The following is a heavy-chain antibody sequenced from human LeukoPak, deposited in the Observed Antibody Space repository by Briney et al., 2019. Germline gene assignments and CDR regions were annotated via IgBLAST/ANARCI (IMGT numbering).Heavy chain of an antibody. CDR2: MNPNSGNT. D-gene: IGHD3-22*01. V-gene: IGHV1-8*01. CDR1: GYTFTSYD. J-gene: IGHJ5*02. Sequence: GASVTVSCKASGYTFTSYDINWVRQAPGQGLEWMGWMNPNSGNTGYAQKFQGRVTMTRNTSISTAYMELSSLRSEDTAVYYCARGSYYYDSSGYSYWFDPWGQGTLVTVSS. CDR3: ARGSYYYDSSGYSYWFDP.